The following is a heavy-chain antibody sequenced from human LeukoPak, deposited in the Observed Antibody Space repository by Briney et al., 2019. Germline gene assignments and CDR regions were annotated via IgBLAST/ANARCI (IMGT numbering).Heavy chain of an antibody. CDR3: ARVVADSSGWYHFDY. D-gene: IGHD6-19*01. V-gene: IGHV3-11*04. CDR1: GFTFSDYY. J-gene: IGHJ4*02. CDR2: ITSSGTTI. Sequence: GGSLRLSCAASGFTFSDYYMNWIRQAPGKGLEWVSYITSSGTTIYYADSVKGRFTISRDNAKNSLYLQMNSLRAEDTAVYYCARVVADSSGWYHFDYWGQGTLVTVSS.